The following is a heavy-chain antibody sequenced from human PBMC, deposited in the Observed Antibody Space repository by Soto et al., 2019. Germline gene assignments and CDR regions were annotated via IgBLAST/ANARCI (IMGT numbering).Heavy chain of an antibody. CDR3: AKDPWEHPYYYYYGMDV. Sequence: EVQLLESGGGLVQPGGSLRLSCAASGFTFSSYAMSWVRQAPGKGLEWVSAISGSGGSTYYADSVKGRFTISRDNSKNTLYLQMNSLRAEDTAVYYCAKDPWEHPYYYYYGMDVWGQGTTVTVSS. CDR2: ISGSGGST. J-gene: IGHJ6*02. CDR1: GFTFSSYA. D-gene: IGHD1-26*01. V-gene: IGHV3-23*01.